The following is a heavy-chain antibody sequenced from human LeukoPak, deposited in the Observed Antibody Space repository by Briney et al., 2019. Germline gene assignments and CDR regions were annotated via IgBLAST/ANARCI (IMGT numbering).Heavy chain of an antibody. V-gene: IGHV1-18*01. CDR2: ISAYNGNT. D-gene: IGHD6-19*01. CDR3: AREVGRSIAVGRDLDY. CDR1: GYTFTSYG. J-gene: IGHJ4*02. Sequence: ASVKVSCKASGYTFTSYGLSWVRQAPAQGLEWMGWISAYNGNTNYAQKLQGRVTMTKDTSTSTGYMELRSLRSDDTAVYYCAREVGRSIAVGRDLDYWGQGTLVTVSS.